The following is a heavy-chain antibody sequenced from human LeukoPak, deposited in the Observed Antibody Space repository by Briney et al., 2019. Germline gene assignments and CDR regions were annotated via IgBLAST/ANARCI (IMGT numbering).Heavy chain of an antibody. CDR3: ARDNELRFLEWRNWFDP. Sequence: SETLSLTCSVSGGSISSGRHYWGWVRQPPGKGLEWIGSLSYGRSTYYKPSLKSRVSMSVDTSKNQFSLKLSSVTAADTAVYYCARDNELRFLEWRNWFDPWGQGTLVTVSS. CDR2: LSYGRST. J-gene: IGHJ5*02. CDR1: GGSISSGRHY. D-gene: IGHD3-3*01. V-gene: IGHV4-39*07.